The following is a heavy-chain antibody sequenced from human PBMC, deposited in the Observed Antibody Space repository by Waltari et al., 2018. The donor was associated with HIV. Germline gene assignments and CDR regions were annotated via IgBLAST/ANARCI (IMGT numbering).Heavy chain of an antibody. CDR1: GSSIGSSSHF. CDR3: ARLQGWELIGSAAFDI. V-gene: IGHV4-39*01. Sequence: QMQLQESGPGLVKPSETLSLTCTVSGSSIGSSSHFWGWIRQPPGKGLEWIGTLFYSGSTDYNPSLKSRVTISVDTSKNQFSLKMSSVTAADTAVYYCARLQGWELIGSAAFDIWGQGTMVTVSS. D-gene: IGHD1-26*01. J-gene: IGHJ3*02. CDR2: LFYSGST.